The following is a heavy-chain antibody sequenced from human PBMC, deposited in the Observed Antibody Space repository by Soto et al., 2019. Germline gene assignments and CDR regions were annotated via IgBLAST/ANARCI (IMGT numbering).Heavy chain of an antibody. CDR2: IYYDGST. Sequence: PSETLSLTCTVSGGSISSSGHYWSWIRQHTGMGLEWIGYIYYDGSTYHNATLKSRVTMSAETSTSQFSLKLISVTAADTAVYDCARVGLYGNSHFNFDYWGQGTPVTVSS. CDR1: GGSISSSGHY. J-gene: IGHJ4*02. D-gene: IGHD1-1*01. CDR3: ARVGLYGNSHFNFDY. V-gene: IGHV4-31*03.